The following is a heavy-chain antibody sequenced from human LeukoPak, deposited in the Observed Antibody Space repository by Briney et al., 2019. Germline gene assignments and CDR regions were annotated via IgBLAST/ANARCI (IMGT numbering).Heavy chain of an antibody. CDR2: ISGSGGTT. Sequence: GGSLRLSCAASGFTYSSYAMSWVRQAPGKGLKCISGISGSGGTTYYADSVRGRFTMPRDNSKNTLYEHMDSVRAEDTAVDYCAKTGGSDYDYVWGSSSFDFWGQGTLVTVSS. V-gene: IGHV3-23*01. J-gene: IGHJ4*02. CDR1: GFTYSSYA. D-gene: IGHD3-16*01. CDR3: AKTGGSDYDYVWGSSSFDF.